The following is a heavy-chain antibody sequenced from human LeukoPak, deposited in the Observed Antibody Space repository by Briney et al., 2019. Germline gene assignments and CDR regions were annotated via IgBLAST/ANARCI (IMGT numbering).Heavy chain of an antibody. D-gene: IGHD2-15*01. CDR2: IYHSGST. CDR3: ARQRYCSGGSCYPYYYYYGMDV. Sequence: PSETLSLTCAVSGGSISSGGYSWSWIRQPPGKGLEWIGYIYHSGSTYYNPTLKSRVTISVDRSKNQFSLKLSSVTAADTAVYYCARQRYCSGGSCYPYYYYYGMDVWGQGTTVTVSS. J-gene: IGHJ6*02. CDR1: GGSISSGGYS. V-gene: IGHV4-30-2*01.